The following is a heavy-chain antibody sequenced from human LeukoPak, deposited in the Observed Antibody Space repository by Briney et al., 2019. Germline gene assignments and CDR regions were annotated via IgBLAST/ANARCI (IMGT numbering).Heavy chain of an antibody. D-gene: IGHD4-17*01. CDR3: ARGGDYKNDY. CDR1: GFTFSSYA. J-gene: IGHJ4*02. Sequence: PGGSLRLSCAASGFTFSSYAMHWVRQTPGKGLVWVSRINGAGSSISYADSVKGRVTISRDNAKNTLYLQMNNLRAEDTAVYYCARGGDYKNDYWGQGTLVTVSS. V-gene: IGHV3-74*01. CDR2: INGAGSSI.